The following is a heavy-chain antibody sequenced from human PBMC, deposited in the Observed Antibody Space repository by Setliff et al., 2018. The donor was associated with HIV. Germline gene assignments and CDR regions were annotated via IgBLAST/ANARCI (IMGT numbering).Heavy chain of an antibody. CDR2: ISSSGRTI. D-gene: IGHD2-15*01. J-gene: IGHJ3*02. CDR3: ARAKGSGTYVFDI. Sequence: SGGSLRLSCAASGFRFSDYYMNWIRQAPGKGLEWISSISSSGRTIKYADSVKGRFTISRDNSKDTLYLQMNSLRAEDTAVYYCARAKGSGTYVFDIWGQGTMVTVSS. V-gene: IGHV3-11*01. CDR1: GFRFSDYY.